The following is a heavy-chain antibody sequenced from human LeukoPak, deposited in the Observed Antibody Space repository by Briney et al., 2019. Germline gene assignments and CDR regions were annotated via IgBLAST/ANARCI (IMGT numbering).Heavy chain of an antibody. CDR1: AFIFSNNW. CDR3: MRWSHDSGQYYMDV. V-gene: IGHV3-7*01. J-gene: IGHJ6*03. D-gene: IGHD3-3*01. CDR2: IKQDGGER. Sequence: PGGSLRLSCAASAFIFSNNWMGWVRQGPGKGLEWVANIKQDGGERYYVDSVKGRFTISRDNAKNSLYLEMNSLRAEDTAVYYCMRWSHDSGQYYMDVWGKGTTVTVSS.